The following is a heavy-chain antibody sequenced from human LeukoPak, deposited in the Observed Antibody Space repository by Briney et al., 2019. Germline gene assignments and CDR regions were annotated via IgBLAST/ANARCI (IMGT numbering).Heavy chain of an antibody. Sequence: VRPSCKTAVYKVLRHGVSWGPQSPGHGLKWLGCIRADNGDTRFAQKFQGRFTMTTDTSTSTAHMELRSLRSDDTAVYYCARDWPTVIADFWGQGTLVTVSS. CDR1: VYKVLRHG. CDR2: IRADNGDT. CDR3: ARDWPTVIADF. D-gene: IGHD4-11*01. V-gene: IGHV1-18*04. J-gene: IGHJ1*01.